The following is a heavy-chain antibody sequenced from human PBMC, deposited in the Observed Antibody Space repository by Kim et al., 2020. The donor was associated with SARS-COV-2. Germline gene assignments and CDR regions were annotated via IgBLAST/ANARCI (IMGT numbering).Heavy chain of an antibody. D-gene: IGHD3-22*01. V-gene: IGHV3-53*01. CDR1: GFTVSSNY. J-gene: IGHJ4*01. Sequence: GGSLRLSCAASGFTVSSNYMSWVCQAPGKGLEWVSVIYSGGSTYYADSVKGRFTISRDNSKNTLYLQMNSLRAEDTAVYYCAREYRKNYYDSSGYYYWG. CDR2: IYSGGST. CDR3: AREYRKNYYDSSGYYY.